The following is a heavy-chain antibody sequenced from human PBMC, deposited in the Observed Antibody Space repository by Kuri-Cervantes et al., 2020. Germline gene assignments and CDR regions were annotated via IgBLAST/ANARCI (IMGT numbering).Heavy chain of an antibody. Sequence: GESLKISCAASGFTFSSYGMNWVRQAPGKGLEWVSYISSSSSTIYYADSVKGRFTISRDNSKNPLYLQMNSLRAEDTAVYYCAREIIRYFDYWGQGTLVTVSS. J-gene: IGHJ4*02. D-gene: IGHD3-9*01. CDR2: ISSSSSTI. CDR1: GFTFSSYG. CDR3: AREIIRYFDY. V-gene: IGHV3-48*01.